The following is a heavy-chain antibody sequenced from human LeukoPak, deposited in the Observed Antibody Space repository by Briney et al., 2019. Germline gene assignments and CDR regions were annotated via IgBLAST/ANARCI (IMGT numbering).Heavy chain of an antibody. D-gene: IGHD3-3*01. V-gene: IGHV3-23*01. J-gene: IGHJ4*02. CDR1: GFTFSSYA. Sequence: PGGSLRLSCAASGFTFSSYAMSWVRQAPGKGLEWVSAISGSGGSTYYADSVKGRFTISRDNSKNTLYLQMNSLRAEDTAVYYCAKFPHPQYYDFWSGYPIDYWGQGTLVTVSS. CDR3: AKFPHPQYYDFWSGYPIDY. CDR2: ISGSGGST.